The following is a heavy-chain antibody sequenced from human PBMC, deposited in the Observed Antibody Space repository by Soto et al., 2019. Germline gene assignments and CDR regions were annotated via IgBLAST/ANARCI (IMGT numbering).Heavy chain of an antibody. CDR1: GGTFSSYA. CDR3: ARDRPALLLTYYGMDV. V-gene: IGHV1-69*13. Sequence: SVKVSCKASGGTFSSYAISWVRQAPGQGLEWMGGIIPILGTANYAQKFQGRVTITADESTSTAYMELSSLRSEDTAVYYCARDRPALLLTYYGMDVWGQGTTVTVSS. D-gene: IGHD2-15*01. J-gene: IGHJ6*02. CDR2: IIPILGTA.